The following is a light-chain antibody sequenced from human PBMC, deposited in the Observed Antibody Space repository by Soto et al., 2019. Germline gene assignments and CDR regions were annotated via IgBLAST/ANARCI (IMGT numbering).Light chain of an antibody. V-gene: IGKV4-1*01. CDR2: WAS. CDR1: QSVLYSSNNKNY. J-gene: IGKJ2*01. CDR3: QQYYCTPYT. Sequence: DIVMTQSPDSLAVSLGERATINCKSSQSVLYSSNNKNYLAWYQQKPGQPPKLLIYWASTRESGVPDRFSGRGSGTDFTLTISSLQAEDVAVYSCQQYYCTPYTFGQGTKLEIK.